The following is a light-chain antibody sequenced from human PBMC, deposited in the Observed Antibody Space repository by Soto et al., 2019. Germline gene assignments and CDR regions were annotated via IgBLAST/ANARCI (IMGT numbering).Light chain of an antibody. J-gene: IGKJ4*01. CDR3: QQYNNWPPLT. V-gene: IGKV3-15*01. Sequence: IVLTQSPGTLSVSPGERATLSCRASQSVSSNLAWYQQKPGQAPRLLIYGASTRATGIPARFSGSGSGTEFTLTISSLQSEDFAVYYCQQYNNWPPLTFGGGTKVDI. CDR1: QSVSSN. CDR2: GAS.